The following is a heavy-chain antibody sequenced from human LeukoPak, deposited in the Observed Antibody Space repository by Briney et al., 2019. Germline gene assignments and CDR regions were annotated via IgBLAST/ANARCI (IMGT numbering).Heavy chain of an antibody. CDR3: ARGLDYYGSGSANRFDP. D-gene: IGHD3-10*01. V-gene: IGHV4-34*01. CDR2: INHSGST. J-gene: IGHJ5*02. Sequence: SETLSLTCAVYGGSFSGYYWSWIRQPPGKGLEWIGEINHSGSTNYNPSLKSRVTISLDTSKNQFSLKLSSVTAADAAVYYCARGLDYYGSGSANRFDPWGEGTLLTVSS. CDR1: GGSFSGYY.